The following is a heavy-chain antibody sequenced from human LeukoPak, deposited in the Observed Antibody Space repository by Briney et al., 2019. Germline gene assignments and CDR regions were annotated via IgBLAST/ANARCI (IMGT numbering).Heavy chain of an antibody. CDR3: TTGRAI. CDR1: GFSFSNAW. J-gene: IGHJ4*02. V-gene: IGHV3-15*01. CDR2: IKSKTGGGTT. Sequence: GGSLRLSCAASGFSFSNAWMSWVRQPPGKGLEWVGLIKSKTGGGTTGYTAPVKGRFTISRDDSKHTLNLPMNSLTTEDTAEYYCTTGRAIWGQGTLVTVSS.